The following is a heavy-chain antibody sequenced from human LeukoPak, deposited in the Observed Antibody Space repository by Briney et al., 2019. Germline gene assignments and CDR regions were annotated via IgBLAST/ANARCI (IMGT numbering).Heavy chain of an antibody. V-gene: IGHV3-11*01. J-gene: IGHJ4*02. Sequence: SGGSLRLSCEVSGFTFSDYYMTWVRQSPGKGLEWVSYISSSGSSINYADSVKGRFTISRDNANNSLNLEMNSLRAEDTAVYYCTTPAGFYIRNWGQGTLVTVSS. CDR3: TTPAGFYIRN. D-gene: IGHD1-14*01. CDR2: ISSSGSSI. CDR1: GFTFSDYY.